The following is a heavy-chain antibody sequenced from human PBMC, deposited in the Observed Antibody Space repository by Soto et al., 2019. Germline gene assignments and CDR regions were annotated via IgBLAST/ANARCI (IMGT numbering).Heavy chain of an antibody. CDR2: ISAYNGNT. CDR1: GYTFTSYG. J-gene: IGHJ4*02. V-gene: IGHV1-18*01. D-gene: IGHD2-15*01. Sequence: ASVKVSCKASGYTFTSYGISWVRQAPGQGLEWMGWISAYNGNTNYAQKLQGRVTMTTDTSTSTAYMELRSLRSDDTAVYYCATMGTPATGLYYFDYWGQGTLVTVSS. CDR3: ATMGTPATGLYYFDY.